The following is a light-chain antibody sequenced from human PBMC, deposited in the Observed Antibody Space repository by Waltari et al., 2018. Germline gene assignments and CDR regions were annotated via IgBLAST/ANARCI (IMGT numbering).Light chain of an antibody. Sequence: DIQMTQSPSSLSASVGDRLTITCRASQSISNWLAWYQQKPGKAPILLIYKASILKSGVPSRFSGSGSGTQFTLTISSLQPGDFATYYCQQYNTYSSFGQGTKLEIK. J-gene: IGKJ2*01. CDR2: KAS. V-gene: IGKV1-5*03. CDR1: QSISNW. CDR3: QQYNTYSS.